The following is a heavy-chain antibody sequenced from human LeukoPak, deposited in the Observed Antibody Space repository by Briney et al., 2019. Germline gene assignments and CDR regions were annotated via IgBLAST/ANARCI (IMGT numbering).Heavy chain of an antibody. CDR3: ARRGPKYYMDA. D-gene: IGHD3/OR15-3a*01. J-gene: IGHJ6*03. V-gene: IGHV3-21*01. Sequence: PGGSLRLSCAASGFTFSSYNMNWVRQAPGKGLEWVSSIYSSSSYIYYADSVKGRFTISRDNAKNSLYLQMNSLRAEDTAVYYCARRGPKYYMDAWGKGTTVTVSS. CDR2: IYSSSSYI. CDR1: GFTFSSYN.